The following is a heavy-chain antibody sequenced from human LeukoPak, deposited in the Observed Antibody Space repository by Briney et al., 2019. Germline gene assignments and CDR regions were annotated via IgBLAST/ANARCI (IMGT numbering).Heavy chain of an antibody. CDR2: ISYDGSNK. CDR1: GFTFSSYA. V-gene: IGHV3-30-3*01. J-gene: IGHJ5*02. D-gene: IGHD3-3*01. Sequence: GGSLRLSCAASGFTFSSYAMHWVRQAPGKGLEWVAVISYDGSNKYYADSVKGRFTISRDNSKNTLYLQMNSLRAEDTAVYYCAREGLRFLEWFNWFDPWGQGTLVTVSS. CDR3: AREGLRFLEWFNWFDP.